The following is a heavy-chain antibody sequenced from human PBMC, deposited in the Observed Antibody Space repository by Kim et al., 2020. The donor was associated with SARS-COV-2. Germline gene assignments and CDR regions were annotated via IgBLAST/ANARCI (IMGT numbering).Heavy chain of an antibody. CDR3: ARHPYNTYIRHLDY. D-gene: IGHD3-3*01. V-gene: IGHV4-39*01. J-gene: IGHJ4*02. Sequence: NPSLKSRVTIFVDTSKNQFSLKLSSVTAADTAVYYCARHPYNTYIRHLDYWGPGTLVTVSS.